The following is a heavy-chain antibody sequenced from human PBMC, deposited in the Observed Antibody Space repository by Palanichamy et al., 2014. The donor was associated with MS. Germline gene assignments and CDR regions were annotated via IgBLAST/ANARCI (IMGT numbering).Heavy chain of an antibody. Sequence: QVQLQQWGAGLLKPSETLSLTCAVYGGSFSGYYWSWIRQPPGKGLEWIGEINHSGSTNYNPSLKSRVTISVDTSKNQFSLKLSSVTAADTAVYYCARGRRRIVVVPAAMTTTVTTHFDYWGQGTLVTVSS. CDR2: INHSGST. CDR3: ARGRRRIVVVPAAMTTTVTTHFDY. V-gene: IGHV4-34*01. J-gene: IGHJ4*02. D-gene: IGHD2-2*01. CDR1: GGSFSGYY.